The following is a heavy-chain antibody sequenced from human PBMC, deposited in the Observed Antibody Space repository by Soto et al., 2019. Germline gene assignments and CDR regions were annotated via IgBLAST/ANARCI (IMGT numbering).Heavy chain of an antibody. CDR1: GYTFTSYG. D-gene: IGHD6-19*01. CDR2: ISAYNGNT. J-gene: IGHJ3*02. V-gene: IGHV1-18*01. Sequence: ASVKVSCKASGYTFTSYGISWVRQAPGQGLELMGWISAYNGNTNYAQKLQGRVTMTTDTSTSTAYMELRSLRSDDTAVYYCARDRAVAGEKAFDIWGQGTMVTVSS. CDR3: ARDRAVAGEKAFDI.